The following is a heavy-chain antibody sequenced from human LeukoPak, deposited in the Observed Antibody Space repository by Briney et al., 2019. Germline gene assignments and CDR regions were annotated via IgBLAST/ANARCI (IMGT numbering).Heavy chain of an antibody. CDR2: IDYSGST. Sequence: PSETLSLTCSVSGGSISSYYWSWIRQPPGKGLEWIGYIDYSGSTNYNPSLKSRIIISVDTSKSQFSLKLTSVTAADTAVYYCARGHEDSGSYFVTLYYFDYWGQGTLVTVSS. V-gene: IGHV4-59*01. D-gene: IGHD1-26*01. CDR1: GGSISSYY. CDR3: ARGHEDSGSYFVTLYYFDY. J-gene: IGHJ4*02.